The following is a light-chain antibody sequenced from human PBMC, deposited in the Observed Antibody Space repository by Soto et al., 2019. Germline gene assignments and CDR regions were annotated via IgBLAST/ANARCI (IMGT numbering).Light chain of an antibody. Sequence: EIVLTQSPGTLSLSPGERATLSCRASQSVSSSYLAWYQQKPGQAPRLLIYGASSRATGIPDRFSGSGSGTDFTLTISRLEPEDFAVYYCQQYGSSPWTFGQGNKVDI. J-gene: IGKJ1*01. CDR2: GAS. V-gene: IGKV3-20*01. CDR1: QSVSSSY. CDR3: QQYGSSPWT.